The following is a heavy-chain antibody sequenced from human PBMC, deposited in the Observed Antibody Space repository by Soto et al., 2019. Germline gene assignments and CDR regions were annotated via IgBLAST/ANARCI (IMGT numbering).Heavy chain of an antibody. CDR1: GGSIGSGSYS. V-gene: IGHV4-30-2*01. CDR3: AAGGGLPRYY. D-gene: IGHD5-12*01. Sequence: QLQLQESGSGLVKPSQTLTLTCDVSGGSIGSGSYSGSWIRQPPGKGLEWIGYIYHSGSTYYNPSLKSRVTISVDRSKNQFSLKLSSVTAADTAVYYCAAGGGLPRYYWGQGTLVTVSS. J-gene: IGHJ4*02. CDR2: IYHSGST.